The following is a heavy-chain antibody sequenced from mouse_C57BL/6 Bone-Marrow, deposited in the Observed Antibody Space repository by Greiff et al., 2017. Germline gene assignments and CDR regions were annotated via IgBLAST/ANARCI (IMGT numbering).Heavy chain of an antibody. CDR2: IDPSDSYT. J-gene: IGHJ4*01. V-gene: IGHV1-50*01. CDR1: GYTFTSYW. Sequence: QVQLQQPGAELVKPGASVKLSCKASGYTFTSYWMQWVKQRPGQGLEWIGEIDPSDSYTNYNQKFKGKATLTVDTSASTAYMKLSSLASEDSAVYYCASITTVVATGYYAMDYWGQGTSVTVSS. CDR3: ASITTVVATGYYAMDY. D-gene: IGHD1-1*01.